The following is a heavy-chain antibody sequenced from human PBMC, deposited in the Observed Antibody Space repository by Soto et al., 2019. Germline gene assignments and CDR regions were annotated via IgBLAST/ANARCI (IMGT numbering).Heavy chain of an antibody. D-gene: IGHD2-15*01. CDR2: IIPIFGTA. Sequence: ASVKVPCKASGGTFSSYAISWVRQAPGQGLEWMGGIIPIFGTANYAQKFQGRVTITADESTSTAYMELSSLRSEDTAVYYCARAVDMTSWFDPWGQGTLVTAPQ. CDR3: ARAVDMTSWFDP. V-gene: IGHV1-69*13. CDR1: GGTFSSYA. J-gene: IGHJ5*02.